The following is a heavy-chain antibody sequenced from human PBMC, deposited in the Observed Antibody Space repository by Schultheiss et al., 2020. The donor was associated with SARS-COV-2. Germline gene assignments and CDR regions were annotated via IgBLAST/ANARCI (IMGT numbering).Heavy chain of an antibody. Sequence: SETLSLTCTVSGGSISSSSYYWGWIRQPPGKGLEWIGSIYYSGSTYYNPSLKSRVTISVDTSKNQFSLQLNSVTPEDTAVYYCASDMGGYDYPLGYWGQGTLVTVSS. V-gene: IGHV4-39*07. CDR3: ASDMGGYDYPLGY. CDR2: IYYSGST. CDR1: GGSISSSSYY. D-gene: IGHD5-12*01. J-gene: IGHJ4*02.